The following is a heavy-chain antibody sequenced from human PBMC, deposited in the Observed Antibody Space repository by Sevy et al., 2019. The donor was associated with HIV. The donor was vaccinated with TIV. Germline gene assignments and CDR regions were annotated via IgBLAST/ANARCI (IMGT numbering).Heavy chain of an antibody. CDR3: ARDILMVYARKYYYGMDV. D-gene: IGHD2-8*01. CDR2: INTNTGNP. Sequence: ASVKVSCKASGYTFTSYAMNWVRQAPGQGLEWMGWINTNTGNPTYAQGFTGRFVFSLDTSVSTAYLQISSLKAEDTAVYYCARDILMVYARKYYYGMDVWGQGTTVTVSS. CDR1: GYTFTSYA. J-gene: IGHJ6*02. V-gene: IGHV7-4-1*02.